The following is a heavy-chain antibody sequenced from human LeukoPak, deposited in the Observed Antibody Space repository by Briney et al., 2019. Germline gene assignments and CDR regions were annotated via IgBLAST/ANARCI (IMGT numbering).Heavy chain of an antibody. CDR3: ARAGSHYYGSGSGFYFDY. CDR1: GFTFNSYG. Sequence: PGGSLRLSCAASGFTFNSYGMHWVRQAPGKGLEWVAVIPYDGSNKYYADSVKGRFTISRDNAKNSLYLQMNSLRDEDTAVYYCARAGSHYYGSGSGFYFDYWGQGTLVTVSS. J-gene: IGHJ4*02. D-gene: IGHD3-10*01. V-gene: IGHV3-30*03. CDR2: IPYDGSNK.